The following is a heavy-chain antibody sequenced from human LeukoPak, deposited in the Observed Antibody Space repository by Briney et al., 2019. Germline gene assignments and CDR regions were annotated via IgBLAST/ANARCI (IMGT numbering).Heavy chain of an antibody. Sequence: PSETLPLTCTVSGGSISSYYWSWIRQPPGKGLEWIGYIYYSGSTNYNPSLKSRVTISVDTSKNQFSLKLSSVTAADTAVYYCARMPNYYYGMDVWGKGTTVTVSS. D-gene: IGHD2-2*01. CDR1: GGSISSYY. CDR3: ARMPNYYYGMDV. J-gene: IGHJ6*04. CDR2: IYYSGST. V-gene: IGHV4-59*01.